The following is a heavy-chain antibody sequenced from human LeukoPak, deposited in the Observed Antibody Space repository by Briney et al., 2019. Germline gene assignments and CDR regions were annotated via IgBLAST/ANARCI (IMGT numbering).Heavy chain of an antibody. V-gene: IGHV3-23*01. Sequence: GGSLRLSCAASGFTFSSYAMSWVRQAPGKGLEWVSAISGSGGSTYYADSVKGRFTISRDNAKNSLYLQMNSLRAEDTAVCYCARDSDSSGYCDYWGQGTLVTVSS. CDR3: ARDSDSSGYCDY. J-gene: IGHJ4*02. D-gene: IGHD3-22*01. CDR2: ISGSGGST. CDR1: GFTFSSYA.